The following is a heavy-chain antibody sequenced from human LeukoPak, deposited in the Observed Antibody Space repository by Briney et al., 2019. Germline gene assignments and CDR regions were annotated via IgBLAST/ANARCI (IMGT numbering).Heavy chain of an antibody. CDR1: GGTFSSYA. J-gene: IGHJ5*02. CDR2: VIPIFGTA. D-gene: IGHD3-3*01. Sequence: SVTVSCKASGGTFSSYAISWVRQAPGQGLEWMGGVIPIFGTANYAQKFQGRVTITTDESTSTAYMELSSLSSEDTAVYYCARHTEENELRFLEWFPIAGGFDPWGQGTLVTVSS. V-gene: IGHV1-69*05. CDR3: ARHTEENELRFLEWFPIAGGFDP.